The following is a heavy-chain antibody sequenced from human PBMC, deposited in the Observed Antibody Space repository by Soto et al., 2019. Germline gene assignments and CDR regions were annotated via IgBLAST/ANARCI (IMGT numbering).Heavy chain of an antibody. CDR3: ARLDIVDPGGMDV. J-gene: IGHJ6*02. V-gene: IGHV5-51*01. D-gene: IGHD2-15*01. CDR2: IYPGDSDT. Sequence: GESLKISCKGSGYSFTSYWIGWVRQMPGKGLEWMGIIYPGDSDTRYSPSFQVQVTISADKSISTAYLQWRSLKASDTAMYYCARLDIVDPGGMDVWGQGTTVTVSS. CDR1: GYSFTSYW.